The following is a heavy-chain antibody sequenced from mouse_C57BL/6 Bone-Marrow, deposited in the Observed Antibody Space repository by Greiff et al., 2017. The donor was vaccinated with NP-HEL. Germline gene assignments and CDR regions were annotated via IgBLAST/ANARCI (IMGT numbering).Heavy chain of an antibody. D-gene: IGHD2-5*01. J-gene: IGHJ1*03. CDR2: ISSGSSTI. Sequence: DVMLVESGGGLVKPGGSLKLSCAASGFTFSDYGMHWVRQAPEKGLEWVAYISSGSSTIYYADPVKGRFTISRDNAKNTLFLQITSLRSEDTAMYYCARKDSNHWYFDVWGTGTTVTVAS. CDR3: ARKDSNHWYFDV. CDR1: GFTFSDYG. V-gene: IGHV5-17*01.